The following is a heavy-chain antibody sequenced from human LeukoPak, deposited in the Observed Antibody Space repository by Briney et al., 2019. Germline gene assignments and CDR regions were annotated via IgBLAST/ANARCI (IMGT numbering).Heavy chain of an antibody. V-gene: IGHV3-23*01. Sequence: GGSLRLSCAASGFTFNSYAMSWVRQAPGKGQEWVSAISASGGTTYYADSVKGRFTISRDNSENTLFLQMNSLRAEDMAVYYCAKEPREYCSSTSCPNWFDLWGQGTLVTVSS. J-gene: IGHJ5*02. CDR1: GFTFNSYA. CDR2: ISASGGTT. CDR3: AKEPREYCSSTSCPNWFDL. D-gene: IGHD2-2*01.